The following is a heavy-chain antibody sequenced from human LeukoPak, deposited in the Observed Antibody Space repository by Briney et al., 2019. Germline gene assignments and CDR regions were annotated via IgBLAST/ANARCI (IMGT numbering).Heavy chain of an antibody. CDR1: GFTFSSYW. V-gene: IGHV3-74*01. J-gene: IGHJ3*02. D-gene: IGHD3-16*01. CDR2: INSDGSST. Sequence: GGSLRLSCAASGFTFSSYWMHWVRQAPGKGLVWVSRINSDGSSTSYADSVKGRFTISRDNAKNTLYLQMNSLRAEDTAVYYCARDGNYDYVWGSYTDAFDIWGQGTMVTVSS. CDR3: ARDGNYDYVWGSYTDAFDI.